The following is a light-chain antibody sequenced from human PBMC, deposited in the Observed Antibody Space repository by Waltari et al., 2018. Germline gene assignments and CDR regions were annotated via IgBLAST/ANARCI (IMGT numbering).Light chain of an antibody. Sequence: QSALTQPASVSGSPGQSITISCTGTSSDVGAYNYVSWYQQHPGKAPKLIIYDVSYRPSGISNRFSGSKSGNTASLTISGLQTDDEADYYCSSYTTTSTRLFGGGTKLTVL. CDR3: SSYTTTSTRL. CDR2: DVS. J-gene: IGLJ2*01. CDR1: SSDVGAYNY. V-gene: IGLV2-14*03.